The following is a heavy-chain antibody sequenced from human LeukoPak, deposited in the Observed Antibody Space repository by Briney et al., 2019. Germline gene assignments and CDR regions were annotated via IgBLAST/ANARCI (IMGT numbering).Heavy chain of an antibody. D-gene: IGHD2-21*02. CDR2: ISAYNGNT. V-gene: IGHV1-18*01. Sequence: ASVKVSCKASGYTFTSYGISWVRQAPGQGLEWMGWISAYNGNTNYAQKLQGRVTMTTDTSTSTAYMELRSLRSDDTAVYYCAREGAYCGGDCPPGSDYWGQGTLVTVSS. CDR3: AREGAYCGGDCPPGSDY. J-gene: IGHJ4*02. CDR1: GYTFTSYG.